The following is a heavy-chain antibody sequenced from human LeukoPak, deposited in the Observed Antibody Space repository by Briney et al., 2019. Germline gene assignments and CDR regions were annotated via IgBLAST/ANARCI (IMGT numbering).Heavy chain of an antibody. CDR3: AWNLPTDY. V-gene: IGHV3-23*01. J-gene: IGHJ4*02. Sequence: GGSLRLSCAASGFTFNNYAMTWVRQAPEKGLEWVSTISGTGDNTHYADSVKGRFTISRDNSKNTLYLQMNSLRAEDTAVYYYAWNLPTDYWGQGTLVTVSS. D-gene: IGHD1-1*01. CDR1: GFTFNNYA. CDR2: ISGTGDNT.